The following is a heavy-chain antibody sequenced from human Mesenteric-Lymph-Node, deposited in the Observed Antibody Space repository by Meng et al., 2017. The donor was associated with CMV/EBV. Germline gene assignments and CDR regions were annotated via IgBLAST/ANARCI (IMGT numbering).Heavy chain of an antibody. D-gene: IGHD3-22*01. CDR2: IFYSGST. J-gene: IGHJ4*02. CDR1: LSRCGNY. V-gene: IGHV4-31*02. CDR3: ARASAYYDSSGSRLVDY. Sequence: LSRCGNYWNWIRQHPGKGLEWIGYIFYSGSTYYNPSLKSRVTMSVDTSKNQFSLKLSSVTAADTAVYYCARASAYYDSSGSRLVDYWGQGTLVTVSS.